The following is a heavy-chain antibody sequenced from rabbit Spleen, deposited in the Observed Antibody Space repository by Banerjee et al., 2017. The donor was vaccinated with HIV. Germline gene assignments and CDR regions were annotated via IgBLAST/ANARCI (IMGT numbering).Heavy chain of an antibody. CDR3: ARDLVGVIGWNFYL. CDR2: INAVTGKA. Sequence: QEQLVESGGGLVKPEGSLTLTCKASGFSFSDRDVMCWVRQAPGKGLEWIACINAVTGKAVYASWAKGRFTFSKTSSTTVTLQMTSLTAADRATYFCARDLVGVIGWNFYLWGPGTLVTVS. CDR1: GFSFSDRDV. V-gene: IGHV1S45*01. J-gene: IGHJ4*01. D-gene: IGHD1-1*01.